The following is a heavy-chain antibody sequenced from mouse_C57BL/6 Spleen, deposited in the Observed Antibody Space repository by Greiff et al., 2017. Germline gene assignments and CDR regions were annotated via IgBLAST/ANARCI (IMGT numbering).Heavy chain of an antibody. CDR3: ARSGDWYGFDY. D-gene: IGHD2-14*01. CDR2: LYPGSGSS. V-gene: IGHV1-55*01. Sequence: QVQLQQPGAELVKHGASVQMSCKASGYTFPSYWIIWVKQRPGQGLEWIGDLYPGSGSSNYNEKFQSQATRTVDTSSSTAYMQLSSLTAEDSAVYFCARSGDWYGFDYWGQGTTLPVSS. J-gene: IGHJ2*01. CDR1: GYTFPSYW.